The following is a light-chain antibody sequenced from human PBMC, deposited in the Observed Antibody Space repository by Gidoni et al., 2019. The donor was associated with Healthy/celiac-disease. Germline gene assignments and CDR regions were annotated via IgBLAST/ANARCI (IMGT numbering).Light chain of an antibody. V-gene: IGLV2-14*01. J-gene: IGLJ1*01. Sequence: QSALTQPASVSGSPGPSITISCTGTSSDVGGYNYVSWYQKHPGKAPKLMIYEVSNRPSGVSNRFSGSKSGNTASLTISGLQAEDEADYYCSSYTSSSTPYVFGTGTKVTVL. CDR2: EVS. CDR3: SSYTSSSTPYV. CDR1: SSDVGGYNY.